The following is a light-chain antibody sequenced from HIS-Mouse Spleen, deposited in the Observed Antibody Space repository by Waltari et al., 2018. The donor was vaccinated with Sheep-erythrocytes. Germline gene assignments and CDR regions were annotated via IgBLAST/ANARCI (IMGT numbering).Light chain of an antibody. V-gene: IGLV2-11*01. CDR1: SSDVGGYNY. J-gene: IGLJ1*01. Sequence: QSALTQPRSVSGSPGQSVTISCTGTSSDVGGYNYVSWYQQHPGKAPKLMIYDVSKRPSGVPDRFSGPKSGNKASLTTSGLQAEDEADYYCCSYAGSYNHVFATGTKVTVL. CDR2: DVS. CDR3: CSYAGSYNHV.